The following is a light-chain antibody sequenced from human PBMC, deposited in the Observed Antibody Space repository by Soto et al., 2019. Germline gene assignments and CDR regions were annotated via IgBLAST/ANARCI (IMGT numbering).Light chain of an antibody. CDR2: GAS. Sequence: EIVMTQSPDTLSVSPGERATLACRASQDVSSSLAWYQQKPGQAPRLLIHGASTRATGIPARFSGSGSGTEFTLSISSLQSEDFAVYYCHPYSKWQTLGQGTKV. CDR1: QDVSSS. J-gene: IGKJ1*01. CDR3: HPYSKWQT. V-gene: IGKV3-15*01.